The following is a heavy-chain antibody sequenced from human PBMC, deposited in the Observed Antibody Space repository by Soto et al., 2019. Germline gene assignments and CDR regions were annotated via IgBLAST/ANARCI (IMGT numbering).Heavy chain of an antibody. J-gene: IGHJ4*02. CDR2: ISGSGGST. D-gene: IGHD6-19*01. CDR1: GFTFSSYA. CDR3: ARTYSSGWYPWYFDY. V-gene: IGHV3-23*01. Sequence: PGGSLRLSCAASGFTFSSYAMSWVRQAPGKGLEWVSGISGSGGSTYYADSVKGRFTISRDNSKNTLYLQMNSLRAEDTAVYYCARTYSSGWYPWYFDYWGQGTLVTVSS.